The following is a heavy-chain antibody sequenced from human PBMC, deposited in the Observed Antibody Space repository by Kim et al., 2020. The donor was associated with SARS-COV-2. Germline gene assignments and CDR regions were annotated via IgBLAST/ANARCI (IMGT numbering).Heavy chain of an antibody. J-gene: IGHJ4*02. CDR1: GFTVSGNY. V-gene: IGHV3-53*01. CDR3: AKYAYDYGDYHGDY. D-gene: IGHD4-17*01. Sequence: GGSLRLSCAASGFTVSGNYMSWVRQAPGKGLEWVSVIYSDGRAYYADSVKGRFTISRDNSKNTVYLQMNSLRADDTALYYCAKYAYDYGDYHGDYWGQGTLVTVSS. CDR2: IYSDGRA.